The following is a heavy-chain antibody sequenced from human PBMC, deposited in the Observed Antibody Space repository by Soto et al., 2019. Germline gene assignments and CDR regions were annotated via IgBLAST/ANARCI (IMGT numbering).Heavy chain of an antibody. CDR1: GFTFSSYG. J-gene: IGHJ4*02. Sequence: PGGSLRLSCAASGFTFSSYGMHWVRQAPGKGLEWVAVIWCDGSNKYYADSVKGRFTISRDNSKNTLYLQMNSLRAEDTAVYYCAIDSVFYGSSRVFDYWGQGTLVTVSS. CDR3: AIDSVFYGSSRVFDY. D-gene: IGHD3-10*01. V-gene: IGHV3-33*01. CDR2: IWCDGSNK.